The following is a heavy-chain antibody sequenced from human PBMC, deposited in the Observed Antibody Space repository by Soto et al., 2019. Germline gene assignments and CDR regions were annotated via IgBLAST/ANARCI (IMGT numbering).Heavy chain of an antibody. V-gene: IGHV3-23*01. Sequence: GSLRLSCAASGFTFSSYGMHWVRQAPGKGLEWVGAVSCDGGNTYYADSVKGRFTISRDNSKNTLYLQMNSLRAEDTAVYYCAKDTIPDIWGQGTMVTVSS. CDR1: GFTFSSYG. CDR3: AKDTIPDI. CDR2: VSCDGGNT. J-gene: IGHJ3*02. D-gene: IGHD3-10*01.